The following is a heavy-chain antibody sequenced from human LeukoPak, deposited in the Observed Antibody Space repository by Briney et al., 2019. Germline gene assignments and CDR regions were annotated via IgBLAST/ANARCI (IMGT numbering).Heavy chain of an antibody. D-gene: IGHD6-19*01. CDR2: TYSGGTT. CDR3: ARARGWMYFDY. Sequence: GGSLRLSCAASGFTVSSNYMSWVRQAPGKGLEWVSVTYSGGTTYYADSVKGRFTISRDNSKNTLYLQMNSLRAEDTAVYYCARARGWMYFDYWGQGTLVTVSS. J-gene: IGHJ4*02. V-gene: IGHV3-53*01. CDR1: GFTVSSNY.